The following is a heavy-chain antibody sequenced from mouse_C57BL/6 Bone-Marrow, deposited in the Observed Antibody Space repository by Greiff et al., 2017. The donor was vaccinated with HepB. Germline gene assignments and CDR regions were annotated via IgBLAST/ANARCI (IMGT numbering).Heavy chain of an antibody. V-gene: IGHV1-53*01. Sequence: QVQLKQPGTELVKPGASVKLSCKASGYTFTSYWMHWVKQRPGQGLEWIGNINPSNGGTNYNEKFKSKATLTVDKSSSTAYMQLSSLTSEDSAVYYCARSRITTVVATDYWGQGTTLTVSS. D-gene: IGHD1-1*01. CDR3: ARSRITTVVATDY. J-gene: IGHJ2*01. CDR2: INPSNGGT. CDR1: GYTFTSYW.